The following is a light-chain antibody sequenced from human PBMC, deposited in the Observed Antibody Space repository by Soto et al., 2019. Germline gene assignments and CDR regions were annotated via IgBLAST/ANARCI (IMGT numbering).Light chain of an antibody. J-gene: IGKJ2*01. V-gene: IGKV1-39*01. CDR2: AAS. Sequence: DIQMTQSPSSLSASVGDRVTISCRASQSTNINLNWYQQRPGKAPKLLIYAASSLQSGVPSRFSGSGSGTDGALTISGLQPEDIATYYCQQSYSTPHTFGQGTKLEIK. CDR1: QSTNIN. CDR3: QQSYSTPHT.